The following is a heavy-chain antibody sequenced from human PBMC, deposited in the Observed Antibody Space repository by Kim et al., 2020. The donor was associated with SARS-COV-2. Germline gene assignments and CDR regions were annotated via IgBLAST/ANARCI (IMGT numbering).Heavy chain of an antibody. D-gene: IGHD3-3*01. J-gene: IGHJ6*02. CDR2: MNPNSGNT. CDR3: ARASARDFWSGYYTPRGYYYYYYGMDV. CDR1: GYTFTSYD. Sequence: ASVKVSCKASGYTFTSYDINWVRQATGQGLEWMGWMNPNSGNTGYAQKFQGRVTMTRNTSISTAYMELSSLRSEDTAVYYCARASARDFWSGYYTPRGYYYYYYGMDVWGQGTTVTVSS. V-gene: IGHV1-8*01.